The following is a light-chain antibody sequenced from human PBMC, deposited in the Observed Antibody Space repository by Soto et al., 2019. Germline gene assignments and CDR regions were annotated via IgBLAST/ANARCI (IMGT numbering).Light chain of an antibody. CDR1: QSVSSN. CDR3: QQYNNWPPT. V-gene: IGKV3-15*01. CDR2: GAS. Sequence: EIVMTQSPATLSVSPGERATLSCRASQSVSSNLDWYQQKPGQAPRLLIYGASTRATGIPARFGGSGSGTECTLTISSLQSADFAVYYCQQYNNWPPTFGQGTKLEIK. J-gene: IGKJ2*01.